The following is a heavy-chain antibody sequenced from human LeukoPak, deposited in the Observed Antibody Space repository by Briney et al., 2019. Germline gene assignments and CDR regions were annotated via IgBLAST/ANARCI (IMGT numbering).Heavy chain of an antibody. CDR2: IYYSGST. J-gene: IGHJ5*02. CDR1: GGSISSYY. D-gene: IGHD5-18*01. CDR3: ARVQGYSYDFDP. Sequence: SETLSLTCTVSGGSISSYYWSSIRQPPGKGLEWIGYIYYSGSTNYNPSLKSRVTISVDTSKNQFSLKLSSVTAADTAVYYCARVQGYSYDFDPWGQGTLVTVSS. V-gene: IGHV4-59*01.